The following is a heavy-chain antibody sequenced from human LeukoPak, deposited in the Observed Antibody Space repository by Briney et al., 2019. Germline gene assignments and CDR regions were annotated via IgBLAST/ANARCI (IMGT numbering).Heavy chain of an antibody. CDR1: GGSFSGYY. CDR3: ARRMVYAFEFGY. D-gene: IGHD2-8*01. J-gene: IGHJ4*02. Sequence: SETLSLTCAVYGGSFSGYYWSWIRQPPGKGLEWIGEINHSGSTNYNPSLKSRVTISVDTSKNQFSLKLSSVTAADTAVYYCARRMVYAFEFGYWGQGTLVTVS. V-gene: IGHV4-34*01. CDR2: INHSGST.